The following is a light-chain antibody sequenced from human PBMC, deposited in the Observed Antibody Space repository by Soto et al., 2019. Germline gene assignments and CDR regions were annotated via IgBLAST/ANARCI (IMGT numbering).Light chain of an antibody. V-gene: IGKV1-6*01. J-gene: IGKJ2*01. CDR1: QGIGND. CDR2: AVS. CDR3: LQDYNYPYT. Sequence: AIQMTQSPSSLSASVGDRVTITCRASQGIGNDLGWYQQKPGKAPKLLIYAVSSLQRGVPSWFSGSGSGTDFTLTISSLQPEDFATYYCLQDYNYPYTFGQGTKLEIK.